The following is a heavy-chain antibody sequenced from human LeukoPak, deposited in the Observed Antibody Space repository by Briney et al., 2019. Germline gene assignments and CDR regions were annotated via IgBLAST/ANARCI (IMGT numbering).Heavy chain of an antibody. J-gene: IGHJ4*02. CDR1: GFTSTNFA. V-gene: IGHV1-58*01. CDR3: AADLSNPRMGASYLDS. D-gene: IGHD3-16*01. Sequence: ASVKVSCKAPGFTSTNFAVQWVRQARAQRLEWIGWIIVGSGATKCAQDFQERVTITRDLSTSTLYMELRSLTSEDTAVYYCAADLSNPRMGASYLDSWGQGTLVTVSS. CDR2: IIVGSGAT.